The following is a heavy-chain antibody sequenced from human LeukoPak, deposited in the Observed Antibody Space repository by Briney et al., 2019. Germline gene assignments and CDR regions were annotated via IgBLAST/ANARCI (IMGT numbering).Heavy chain of an antibody. Sequence: ASVKVSCKASGYTFTSYGISWVRQAPGQGLEWMGWISAYNGNTNYAQNLQGRVTMTTDTSTSTAYMELRSLRSDDTAVYYCARAPYYDSSVNWFDPWGQGTLVTVSS. D-gene: IGHD3-22*01. CDR1: GYTFTSYG. CDR3: ARAPYYDSSVNWFDP. J-gene: IGHJ5*02. V-gene: IGHV1-18*01. CDR2: ISAYNGNT.